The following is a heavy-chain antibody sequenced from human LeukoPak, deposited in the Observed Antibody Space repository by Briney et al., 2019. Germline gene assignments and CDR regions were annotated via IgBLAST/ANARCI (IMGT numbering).Heavy chain of an antibody. D-gene: IGHD4-17*01. CDR1: GLTFSSYS. CDR2: ISSSSSYI. V-gene: IGHV3-21*01. CDR3: ARVADDYGYNWFDP. Sequence: PGGSLRLSCAASGLTFSSYSMNWVRQAPGKGLEWVSSISSSSSYIYYADSVKGRFTISRDNAKNSLYLQMNSLRAEDTAVYYCARVADDYGYNWFDPWGQGTLVTASS. J-gene: IGHJ5*02.